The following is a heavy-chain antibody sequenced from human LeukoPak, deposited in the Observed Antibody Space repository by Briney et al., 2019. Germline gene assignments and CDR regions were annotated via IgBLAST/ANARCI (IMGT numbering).Heavy chain of an antibody. CDR2: TYPGGSDT. CDR1: GYSFTSYW. V-gene: IGHV5-51*01. J-gene: IGHJ4*02. Sequence: GESLKISCKGSGYSFTSYWIAWVRQMPGKGLEWMGITYPGGSDTRYSPSFLGQVTISVDKSINTAYLQWSSLKASDTAMYYCARLHCSGSTCYMGVDYWGQGTLVTVSS. D-gene: IGHD2-15*01. CDR3: ARLHCSGSTCYMGVDY.